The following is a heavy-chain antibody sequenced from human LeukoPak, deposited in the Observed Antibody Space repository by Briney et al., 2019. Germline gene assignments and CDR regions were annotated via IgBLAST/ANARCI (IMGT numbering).Heavy chain of an antibody. D-gene: IGHD3-16*01. CDR3: AKAARWGDFDY. J-gene: IGHJ4*02. CDR1: GFTFDDYA. V-gene: IGHV3-9*01. Sequence: GGSLRLSCAASGFTFDDYAMHWVRQAPGKGLEWVSGISWNSGSIGYADSAKGRFTISRDNAKNSLYLQMNSLRAEDTALYYCAKAARWGDFDYWGQGTLVTVSS. CDR2: ISWNSGSI.